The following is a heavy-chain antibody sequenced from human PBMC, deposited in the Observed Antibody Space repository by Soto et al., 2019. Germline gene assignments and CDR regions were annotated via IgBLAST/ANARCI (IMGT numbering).Heavy chain of an antibody. J-gene: IGHJ4*02. Sequence: PGGSQRLSCAASGFTFSSYAMNWVRQAPGKGLEWVSVISGSGGSTYYADSVKGRFTISRDNSKNTLYLQMNSLRAEDTAVYYCARRSSSWYFDYWGQGTLVTVSS. CDR1: GFTFSSYA. D-gene: IGHD6-13*01. CDR2: ISGSGGST. CDR3: ARRSSSWYFDY. V-gene: IGHV3-23*01.